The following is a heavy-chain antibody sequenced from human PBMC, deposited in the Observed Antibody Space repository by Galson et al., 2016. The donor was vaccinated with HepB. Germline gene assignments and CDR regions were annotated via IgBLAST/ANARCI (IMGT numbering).Heavy chain of an antibody. CDR3: TRRGYRSYGFDI. J-gene: IGHJ3*02. D-gene: IGHD6-13*01. V-gene: IGHV4-39*01. Sequence: SETLSLTCTVSGGSLTSGDYYWAWIRQPPGKGLEFIGDIYYRGNTYYNPSLTSRVTISMDTSKNQFSLKLSSVTAADTAMYHCTRRGYRSYGFDIWGQGTMVTVSS. CDR2: IYYRGNT. CDR1: GGSLTSGDYY.